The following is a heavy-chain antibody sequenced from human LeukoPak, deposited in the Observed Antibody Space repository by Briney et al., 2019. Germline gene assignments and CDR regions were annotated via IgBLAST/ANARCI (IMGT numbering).Heavy chain of an antibody. Sequence: ASVKVSCKASGYTFTGYYMHWVRQAPGQGLEWMGWINPNSGGTNYAQKFQDRVTMTRDTSISTAYMELRSLRSDDTAVYYCARDWDYYDSSGYYYEDLDIWGQGTMVTVSS. J-gene: IGHJ3*02. V-gene: IGHV1-2*02. CDR1: GYTFTGYY. D-gene: IGHD3-22*01. CDR2: INPNSGGT. CDR3: ARDWDYYDSSGYYYEDLDI.